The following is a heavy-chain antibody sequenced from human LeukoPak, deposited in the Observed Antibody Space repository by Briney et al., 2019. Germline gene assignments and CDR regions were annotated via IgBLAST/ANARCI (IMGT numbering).Heavy chain of an antibody. J-gene: IGHJ4*02. CDR1: GGSISSGSYY. CDR2: IYYNGST. CDR3: ARGVVIAPQTFDY. D-gene: IGHD2-21*01. Sequence: SETLSLTCTVSGGSISSGSYYWSWIRQPAGKGLEWIGYIYYNGSTNYNPSLKSRVTISVDTSKNQFSLKLSSVTAADTAVYYCARGVVIAPQTFDYWGQGTLVTVSS. V-gene: IGHV4-61*10.